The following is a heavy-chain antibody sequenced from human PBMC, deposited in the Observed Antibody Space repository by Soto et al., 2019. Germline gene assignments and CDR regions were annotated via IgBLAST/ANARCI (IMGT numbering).Heavy chain of an antibody. Sequence: SETLSLTCTVSGGSISSSSYYWGWIRQPPGKGLEWIGSIYYSGSTYYNPSLKSRVTISVDTSKNQFSLKLSSVTAADTAVYYCARQEAYYDFWSGYRSNWFDPWGQGTLVTVSS. CDR1: GGSISSSSYY. V-gene: IGHV4-39*01. CDR3: ARQEAYYDFWSGYRSNWFDP. CDR2: IYYSGST. D-gene: IGHD3-3*01. J-gene: IGHJ5*02.